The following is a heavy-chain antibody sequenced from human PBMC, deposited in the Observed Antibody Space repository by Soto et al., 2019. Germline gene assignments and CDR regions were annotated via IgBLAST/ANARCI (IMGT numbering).Heavy chain of an antibody. CDR2: ISSSSSYI. Sequence: GGSLRLSCAASGFTFSSYSMNWVRQAPGKGLEWVSSISSSSSYIYYADSVKGRFTISRDNAKNSLYLQMNSLRAEDTAVYYCARIRVAARPNYFDYWGQGTLVTVSS. CDR3: ARIRVAARPNYFDY. J-gene: IGHJ4*02. V-gene: IGHV3-21*01. CDR1: GFTFSSYS. D-gene: IGHD6-6*01.